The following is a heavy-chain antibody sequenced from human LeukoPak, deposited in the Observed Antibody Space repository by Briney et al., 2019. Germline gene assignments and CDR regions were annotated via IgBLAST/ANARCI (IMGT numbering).Heavy chain of an antibody. Sequence: VASVKVSCTASGYTFTSYDINWVRQATGQGLEWMGWMNPNSGNTGYAQKFQGRVTMTRNTSISTAYMELSGLRSEDTAVYYCAREREFDAFDIWGQGTMVTVSS. CDR1: GYTFTSYD. CDR3: AREREFDAFDI. CDR2: MNPNSGNT. D-gene: IGHD3-10*01. J-gene: IGHJ3*02. V-gene: IGHV1-8*01.